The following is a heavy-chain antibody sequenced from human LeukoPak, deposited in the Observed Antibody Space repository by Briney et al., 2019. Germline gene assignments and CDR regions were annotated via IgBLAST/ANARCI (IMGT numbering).Heavy chain of an antibody. V-gene: IGHV4-59*11. J-gene: IGHJ6*03. D-gene: IGHD3-22*01. Sequence: SETLSLTCTVSGGSISSHYWSWVRQPPGKGLEWIGYIYYSGSTNYNPSLKSRVTISVDTSKNQFSLKLSSVTAADTAVYYCARDKLEYYYVSSGYLDVWGKGTTVNVSS. CDR3: ARDKLEYYYVSSGYLDV. CDR1: GGSISSHY. CDR2: IYYSGST.